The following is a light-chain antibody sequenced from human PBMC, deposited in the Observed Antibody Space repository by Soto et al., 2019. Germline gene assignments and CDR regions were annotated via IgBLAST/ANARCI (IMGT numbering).Light chain of an antibody. CDR2: DVS. CDR1: QSINGR. Sequence: DIQMTQSPSTLSASIGDRVTITCRASQSINGRLAWYQQKPGRPPTLLIYDVSFLESGVPSRFSGSGSGTDFNLTISSLRPDDFATFYCQQYKVYPYTFGQGTRLDIQ. V-gene: IGKV1-5*01. CDR3: QQYKVYPYT. J-gene: IGKJ2*01.